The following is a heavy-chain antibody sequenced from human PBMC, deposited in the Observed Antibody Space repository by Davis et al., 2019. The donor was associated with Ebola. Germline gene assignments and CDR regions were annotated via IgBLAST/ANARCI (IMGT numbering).Heavy chain of an antibody. V-gene: IGHV4-59*01. CDR1: GGSISSYY. CDR3: ARVGAYCGGDCYAFDI. J-gene: IGHJ3*02. D-gene: IGHD2-21*01. CDR2: IYYSGST. Sequence: MPGGSLRLSCTVSGGSISSYYWSWIRQPPGKGLEWIGYIYYSGSTNYNPSLKSRVTISVDTSKNQFSLKLSSVTAADTAVYYCARVGAYCGGDCYAFDIWGQGTMVTVSS.